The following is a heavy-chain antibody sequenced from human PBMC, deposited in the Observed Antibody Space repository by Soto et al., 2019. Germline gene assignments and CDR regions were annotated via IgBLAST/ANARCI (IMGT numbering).Heavy chain of an antibody. Sequence: SETLSLTCTVSGGSISSGGYYWSWIRQHPGKGLEWIGYIYYSGSTYYNPSLKSRVTISVDTSKNQFSLKLSSVTAADTAVYYCASGFFVDYYYYGMDVWGQGTTVTVSS. CDR3: ASGFFVDYYYYGMDV. J-gene: IGHJ6*02. CDR2: IYYSGST. D-gene: IGHD2-21*01. CDR1: GGSISSGGYY. V-gene: IGHV4-31*03.